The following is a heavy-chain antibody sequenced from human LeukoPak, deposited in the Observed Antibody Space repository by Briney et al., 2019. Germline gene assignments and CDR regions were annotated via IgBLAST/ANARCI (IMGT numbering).Heavy chain of an antibody. J-gene: IGHJ4*02. Sequence: SETLSLTGTVSGGSISSYYWSWIRQPPGQGLECIGYIYYSGSTNYNPSLKSRVTISLDTSKTQFSLKLSSVTAADTAVYYCARAGIAVAGSRYYFDYWGQGTLVTVSS. D-gene: IGHD6-19*01. V-gene: IGHV4-59*01. CDR2: IYYSGST. CDR3: ARAGIAVAGSRYYFDY. CDR1: GGSISSYY.